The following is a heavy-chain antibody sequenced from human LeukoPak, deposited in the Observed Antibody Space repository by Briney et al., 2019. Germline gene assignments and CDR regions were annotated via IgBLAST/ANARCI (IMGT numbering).Heavy chain of an antibody. CDR2: FDPEDGET. J-gene: IGHJ4*02. CDR3: ATVPGYSRNTIFGVVSTDY. CDR1: GYTLTELS. Sequence: ASVKISCKVSGYTLTELSMHWVRQAPGKGLEWMGGFDPEDGETIYAQKFQGRVTMTEDTSTDTAYMELSSLRSEDTAVYYCATVPGYSRNTIFGVVSTDYWGQGTLVTVSS. V-gene: IGHV1-24*01. D-gene: IGHD3-3*01.